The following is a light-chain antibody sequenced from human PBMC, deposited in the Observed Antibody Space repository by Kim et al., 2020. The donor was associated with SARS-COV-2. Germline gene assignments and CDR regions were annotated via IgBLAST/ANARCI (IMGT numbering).Light chain of an antibody. Sequence: QSVLTQPPSASGTPGQRVTISCSGSSSNIGSNYVYWYQQLPGTAPKLLIYRNNQRPSGVPDRFSGSKSGTSASLAISGLRSEDEADYHCAAWDDSLSGWVFGGRTQLTVL. CDR1: SSNIGSNY. J-gene: IGLJ3*02. CDR3: AAWDDSLSGWV. V-gene: IGLV1-47*01. CDR2: RNN.